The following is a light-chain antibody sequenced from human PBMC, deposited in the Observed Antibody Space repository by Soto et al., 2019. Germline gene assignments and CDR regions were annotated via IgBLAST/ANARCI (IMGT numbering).Light chain of an antibody. CDR3: QQYDDWPPIT. CDR2: LTS. J-gene: IGKJ5*01. V-gene: IGKV3D-15*01. Sequence: EVVMTQSPGTLSASPGERATLSCRASRTIAGNVAWYQQKPGQAPRLLIFLTSTRAIGVPDRFSGGGSGTEFTLTISSLQSEDFAVYYCQQYDDWPPITFGQGTRPEVK. CDR1: RTIAGN.